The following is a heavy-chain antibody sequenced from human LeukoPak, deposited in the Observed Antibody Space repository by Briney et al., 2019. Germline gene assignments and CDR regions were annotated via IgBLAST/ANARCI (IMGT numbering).Heavy chain of an antibody. D-gene: IGHD6-13*01. CDR2: INHSGST. CDR1: GGSFSGYY. CDR3: ARQRAAAGH. J-gene: IGHJ4*02. V-gene: IGHV4-34*01. Sequence: SETLSLTCAVYGGSFSGYYWSWIRQPPGKGLEWIGEINHSGSTNYNPSLKSRVTISVDTSKNQFSLELSSVTAADTAVYYCARQRAAAGHWGQGTLVTVSS.